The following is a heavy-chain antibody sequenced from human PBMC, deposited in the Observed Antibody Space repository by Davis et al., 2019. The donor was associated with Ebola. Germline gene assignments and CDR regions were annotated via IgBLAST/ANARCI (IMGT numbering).Heavy chain of an antibody. CDR2: IYPGDSDT. Sequence: GGSLRLSCKGSGYSFTSYWIGWVRQMPGKGLEWMGIIYPGDSDTRYSPSFQGQVTISADKSITTAYLQWSSLKASDTAMYYCARAQYYYGSGSPGGVYYYGMDVWGQGTTVTVSS. J-gene: IGHJ6*02. CDR3: ARAQYYYGSGSPGGVYYYGMDV. D-gene: IGHD3-10*01. CDR1: GYSFTSYW. V-gene: IGHV5-51*01.